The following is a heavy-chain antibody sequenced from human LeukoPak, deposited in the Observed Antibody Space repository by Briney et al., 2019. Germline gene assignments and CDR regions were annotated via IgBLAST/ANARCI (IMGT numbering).Heavy chain of an antibody. CDR1: GFTFSSYS. Sequence: GGSLRLSCAASGFTFSSYSMNWVRQAPGKGLEWVSSISSSSSYIYYADSVKGRFTISRDNAKNSLYLQMNSLRAEDTAVYYCARDGGYSYGYTFIDYWGQGTLVTVPS. J-gene: IGHJ4*02. D-gene: IGHD5-18*01. V-gene: IGHV3-21*01. CDR3: ARDGGYSYGYTFIDY. CDR2: ISSSSSYI.